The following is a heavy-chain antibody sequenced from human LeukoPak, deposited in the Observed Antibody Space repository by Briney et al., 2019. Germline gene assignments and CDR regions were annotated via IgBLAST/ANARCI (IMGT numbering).Heavy chain of an antibody. CDR1: GYTFTSYY. J-gene: IGHJ6*02. CDR2: INPSGGST. V-gene: IGHV1-46*03. Sequence: ASVKVSCKASGYTFTSYYMHWVRQAPGQGLEWMGIINPSGGSTSYAQKFQGRVTMTRDTSTSTVYMELSSLRSEDTAVYYCAVWFGELPPNYYYYGMDVWGQGTTVTVSS. CDR3: AVWFGELPPNYYYYGMDV. D-gene: IGHD3-10*01.